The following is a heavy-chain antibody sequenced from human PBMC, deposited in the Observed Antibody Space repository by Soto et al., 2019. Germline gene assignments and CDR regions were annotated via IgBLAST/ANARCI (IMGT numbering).Heavy chain of an antibody. D-gene: IGHD3-22*01. CDR3: TTGSITMIVAQSDY. J-gene: IGHJ4*02. CDR1: GFTFSNAW. V-gene: IGHV3-15*01. CDR2: IKSKTDGGTT. Sequence: EVQLVESGGGLVKPGGSLILSCAASGFTFSNAWMSWVRQAPGKGLVWVGRIKSKTDGGTTDYAAPVKGRFTISRDDSKNMLYLQMNSLKTEDTAVYYCTTGSITMIVAQSDYWCQGTLVTVSS.